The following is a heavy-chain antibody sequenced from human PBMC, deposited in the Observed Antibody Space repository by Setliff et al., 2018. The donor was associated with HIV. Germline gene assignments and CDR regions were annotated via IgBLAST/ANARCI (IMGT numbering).Heavy chain of an antibody. Sequence: PGESLTISCAASVFTFNNYGMNWVRQAPGKGLEWVAFIRYDGSQKYYVDSVKGRFTISGDNSKNTLYLQMNSLRVEDTAVYYCARVSSTYWYSIFRNYYYHMDVWGKGTTVTVSS. CDR3: ARVSSTYWYSIFRNYYYHMDV. V-gene: IGHV3-30*02. CDR1: VFTFNNYG. D-gene: IGHD2-8*02. J-gene: IGHJ6*03. CDR2: IRYDGSQK.